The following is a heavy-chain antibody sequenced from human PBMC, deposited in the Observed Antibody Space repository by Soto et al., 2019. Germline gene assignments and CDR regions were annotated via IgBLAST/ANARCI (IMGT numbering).Heavy chain of an antibody. Sequence: QVQLLQSGPEVTKPGASVKVSCKTSGYNFTDFSITWVRQAPGQGLEWMGWISPYYGNTKYAEKFQDRVTMTADTSTSTVYLELRTLGSGDAAIYYCARKVLFCDFWGQGALVTVSS. V-gene: IGHV1-18*01. J-gene: IGHJ4*02. D-gene: IGHD3-9*01. CDR1: GYNFTDFS. CDR3: ARKVLFCDF. CDR2: ISPYYGNT.